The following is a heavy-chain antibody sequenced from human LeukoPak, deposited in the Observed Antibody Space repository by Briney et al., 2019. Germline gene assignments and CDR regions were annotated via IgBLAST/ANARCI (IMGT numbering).Heavy chain of an antibody. Sequence: ESGGSLRLSCAVSGITLSNYGMSWVRQAPGKGLEWVAGISDRGSRTNYADSVKGRFTISTDHPKNTLYLQMNSLRAEGTAVYFCAKRGVVIRVILVGFHKEAYYFDSWGQGALVTVSS. J-gene: IGHJ4*02. CDR2: ISDRGSRT. CDR3: AKRGVVIRVILVGFHKEAYYFDS. V-gene: IGHV3-23*01. D-gene: IGHD3-22*01. CDR1: GITLSNYG.